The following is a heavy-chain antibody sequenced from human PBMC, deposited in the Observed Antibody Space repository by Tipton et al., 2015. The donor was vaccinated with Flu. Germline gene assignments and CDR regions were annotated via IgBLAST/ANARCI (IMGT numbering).Heavy chain of an antibody. D-gene: IGHD2-21*01. CDR3: ARDAASVAYCGGDCYSGFDY. CDR2: ISAYNGNT. J-gene: IGHJ4*02. Sequence: QLVQSGAEVKKPGASVKVSCKASGYTFTSYGISWVRQAPGQGLEWMGWISAYNGNTNYAQKLQGRVTMTTDTSTSTAYMELRSLRSEDTAVYYCARDAASVAYCGGDCYSGFDYWGQGTLVTVSS. CDR1: GYTFTSYG. V-gene: IGHV1-18*04.